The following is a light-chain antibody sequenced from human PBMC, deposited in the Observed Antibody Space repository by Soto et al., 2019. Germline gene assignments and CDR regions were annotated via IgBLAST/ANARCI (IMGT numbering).Light chain of an antibody. CDR1: QSLSINS. CDR3: QQYDGSPLT. V-gene: IGKV3-20*01. CDR2: GAS. J-gene: IGKJ3*01. Sequence: EIVLTQSPGTLSLSPVERATLSCTASQSLSINSLAWYQQKPGQSPRLLVYGASTRDTGIPDRFRGSGSGTDFTLTISSLEPEDFAMYYCQQYDGSPLTFGPGTKVDIK.